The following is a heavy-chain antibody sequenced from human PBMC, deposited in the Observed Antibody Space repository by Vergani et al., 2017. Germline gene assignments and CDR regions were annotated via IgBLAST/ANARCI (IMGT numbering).Heavy chain of an antibody. CDR1: GYTFTSYA. D-gene: IGHD2-15*01. V-gene: IGHV1-3*01. Sequence: QVQLVQSGAEVKKPGASVKVSCKASGYTFTSYAMHWVRQAPGQRLEWMGWINAGNGNTKDSQKFQGRVTITRDTSASTAYMELSSLRSEDTAVYYCARGYCSGGSCSNYYYYGMDVWGQGTTVTVS. J-gene: IGHJ6*02. CDR2: INAGNGNT. CDR3: ARGYCSGGSCSNYYYYGMDV.